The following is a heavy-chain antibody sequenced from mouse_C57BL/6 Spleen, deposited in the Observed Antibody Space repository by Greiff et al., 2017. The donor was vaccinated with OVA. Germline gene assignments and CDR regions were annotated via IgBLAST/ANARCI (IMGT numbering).Heavy chain of an antibody. CDR2: IDPSDSYT. D-gene: IGHD1-1*01. CDR3: ARRAFITTVVGYFDY. Sequence: QVQLQQPGAELVKPGASVKLSCKASGYTFTSYWMQWVKQRPGQGLEWIGEIDPSDSYTNYHQKFKGKATLTVDTSSSTAYMQLSSLTSEDSAVYYCARRAFITTVVGYFDYWGQGTTLTVSS. J-gene: IGHJ2*01. CDR1: GYTFTSYW. V-gene: IGHV1-50*01.